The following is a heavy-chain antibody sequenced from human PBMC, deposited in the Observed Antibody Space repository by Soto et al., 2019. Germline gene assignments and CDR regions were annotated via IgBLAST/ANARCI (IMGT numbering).Heavy chain of an antibody. CDR3: ARDMNGVLGMGH. CDR1: GGSISSGGYS. J-gene: IGHJ4*02. D-gene: IGHD2-8*01. Sequence: SETLSLTCAVSGGSISSGGYSWSWIRQPPGKGLEWIGYIYYSGSTYYNPSLKSRVTISVDTSKNQFSLKLSSVTAADTAVYYCARDMNGVLGMGHWGQGTLVTVSS. V-gene: IGHV4-31*11. CDR2: IYYSGST.